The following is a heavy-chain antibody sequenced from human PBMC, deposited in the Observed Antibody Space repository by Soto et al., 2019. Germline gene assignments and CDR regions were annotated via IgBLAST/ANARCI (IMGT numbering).Heavy chain of an antibody. J-gene: IGHJ6*02. CDR2: IYSGGST. CDR1: GLTVSSNY. CDR3: ARSRPTDLDYGDYVDYYYYGMDV. Sequence: GGSLRLSCAASGLTVSSNYMSWVRQAPGKGLEWVSVIYSGGSTYYADSVKGRFTISRDNSKNTLYLQMNSLRAEDTAVYYCARSRPTDLDYGDYVDYYYYGMDVWGQGTTVTVSS. D-gene: IGHD4-17*01. V-gene: IGHV3-53*01.